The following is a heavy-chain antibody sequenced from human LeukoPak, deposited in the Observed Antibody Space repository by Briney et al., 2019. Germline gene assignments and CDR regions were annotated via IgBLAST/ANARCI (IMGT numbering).Heavy chain of an antibody. CDR3: AKAASPTTRYFDY. CDR1: GFTFSDYG. D-gene: IGHD1-26*01. J-gene: IGHJ4*02. CDR2: ISYDGSDK. V-gene: IGHV3-30*18. Sequence: PGGSLRLSCSASGFTFSDYGMHWVRPAPGKGLEWVAVISYDGSDKHFAGSVKGRFTISRDNSKNTLYLQMNSLRAEDTAVYYCAKAASPTTRYFDYWGQGTLVTVSS.